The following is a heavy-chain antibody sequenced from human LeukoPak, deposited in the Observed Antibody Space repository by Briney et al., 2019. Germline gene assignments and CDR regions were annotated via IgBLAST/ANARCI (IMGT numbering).Heavy chain of an antibody. J-gene: IGHJ4*02. Sequence: QCWGALRLSCAASGFTFSSYAMHWVRQVPGKGLEWVAVISYDGSNKYYADSVKGRFTISRDNSKNTLYLQMNSLRAEDTAVYYCARPPYGSGSYPLDYWGQGTLVTVSS. CDR2: ISYDGSNK. V-gene: IGHV3-30*04. CDR3: ARPPYGSGSYPLDY. D-gene: IGHD3-10*01. CDR1: GFTFSSYA.